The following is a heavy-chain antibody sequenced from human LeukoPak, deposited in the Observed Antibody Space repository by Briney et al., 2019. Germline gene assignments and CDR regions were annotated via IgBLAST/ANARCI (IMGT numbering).Heavy chain of an antibody. CDR2: IYSGGST. CDR3: ARGVAAAGPYFDY. D-gene: IGHD6-13*01. V-gene: IGHV3-53*01. J-gene: IGHJ4*02. CDR1: GFTVSSNY. Sequence: GGSLRLSCAASGFTVSSNYMSWVRQAPGKGLEWVSVIYSGGSTYYADSVKGRFTISRDNSKNTLYLQMNSLRAEDTAVYYCARGVAAAGPYFDYWGQGTLVTVSS.